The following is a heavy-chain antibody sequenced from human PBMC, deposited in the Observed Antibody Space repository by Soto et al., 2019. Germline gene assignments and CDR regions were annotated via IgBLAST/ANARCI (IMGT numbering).Heavy chain of an antibody. J-gene: IGHJ4*02. D-gene: IGHD1-26*01. CDR1: GFTFSSYN. V-gene: IGHV3-21*01. Sequence: GGSLRLSCAASGFTFSSYNMNWVRQAPGKGLEWVSSISSSSSNIYYADSVKGRFTIARDNDKNSLYLQMNSLRAEDTAVYACARGGELWEKYYFDYWGQGTLVTVSS. CDR3: ARGGELWEKYYFDY. CDR2: ISSSSSNI.